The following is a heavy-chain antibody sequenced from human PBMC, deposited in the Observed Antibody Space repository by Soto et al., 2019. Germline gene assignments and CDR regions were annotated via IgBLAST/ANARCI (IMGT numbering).Heavy chain of an antibody. CDR2: FDPEDGET. D-gene: IGHD3-9*01. CDR3: ATERRGVYDILTGPFDY. V-gene: IGHV1-24*01. Sequence: ASGKVSCKVSGYTLTELSMHWVQQAPGKGLEWMGGFDPEDGETIYAQKFQGRVTMTEDTSTDTAYMELSSLRSEDTAVYYCATERRGVYDILTGPFDYWGQGTLVTVSS. CDR1: GYTLTELS. J-gene: IGHJ4*02.